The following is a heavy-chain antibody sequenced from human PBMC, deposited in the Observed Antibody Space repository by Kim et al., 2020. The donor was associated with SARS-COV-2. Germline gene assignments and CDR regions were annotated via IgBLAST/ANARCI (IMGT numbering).Heavy chain of an antibody. CDR2: IYYSGST. Sequence: SETLSLTCTVSGGSISSSSYYWGWIRQPPGKGLEWIGSIYYSGSTYYNPSLKSRVTISVDTSKNQFSLKLSSVTAADTAVYYCAATVVSVGYFDYWGQGTLVTVSS. V-gene: IGHV4-39*01. D-gene: IGHD2-15*01. CDR3: AATVVSVGYFDY. J-gene: IGHJ4*02. CDR1: GGSISSSSYY.